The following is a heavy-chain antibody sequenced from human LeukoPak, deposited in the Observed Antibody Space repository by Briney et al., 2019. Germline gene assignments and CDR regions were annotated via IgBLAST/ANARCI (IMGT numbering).Heavy chain of an antibody. CDR3: ARDWNYYYYYYMDV. J-gene: IGHJ6*03. CDR2: IIPIFGTA. CDR1: GYTFTSYG. Sequence: SVKVSCKASGYTFTSYGINWVRQAPGQGLEWMGRIIPIFGTANYAQKFQGRVTITTDESTSTAYMELSSLRSEDTAVYYCARDWNYYYYYYMDVWGKGTTVTVSS. D-gene: IGHD1-1*01. V-gene: IGHV1-69*05.